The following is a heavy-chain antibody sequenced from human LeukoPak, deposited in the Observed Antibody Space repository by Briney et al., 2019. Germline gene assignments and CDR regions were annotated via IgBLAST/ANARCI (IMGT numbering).Heavy chain of an antibody. D-gene: IGHD3-9*01. CDR1: GYTFTSYD. Sequence: GSSVKVSCKASGYTFTSYDINWVRQATGQGLEWMGWMNPNSGNTGYAQKFQGRVTMTRNTSISTAYMELSSLRSEDTAVYYCARRYFDWLFRLYYMDVWGKGTTVTISS. CDR3: ARRYFDWLFRLYYMDV. V-gene: IGHV1-8*01. CDR2: MNPNSGNT. J-gene: IGHJ6*03.